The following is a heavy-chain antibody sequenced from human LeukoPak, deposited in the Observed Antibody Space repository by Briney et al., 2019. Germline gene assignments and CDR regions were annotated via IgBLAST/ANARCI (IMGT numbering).Heavy chain of an antibody. Sequence: GGSLRLSCAASGFTFSSYAMSWVRQAPGKGLEWVSAISGSGGSTYYADSEKGRFTISRDNSKNTLYLQMNSLRAEDTAVYYCARGFYYYDSSGYYYADQGYWGQGTLVTVSS. CDR3: ARGFYYYDSSGYYYADQGY. J-gene: IGHJ4*02. CDR2: ISGSGGST. V-gene: IGHV3-23*01. D-gene: IGHD3-22*01. CDR1: GFTFSSYA.